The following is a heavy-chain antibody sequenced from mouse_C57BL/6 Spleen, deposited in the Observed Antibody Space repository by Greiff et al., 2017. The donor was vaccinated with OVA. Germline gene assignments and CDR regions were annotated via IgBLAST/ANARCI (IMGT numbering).Heavy chain of an antibody. CDR1: GFTFSSYA. CDR2: ISDGGSYT. J-gene: IGHJ3*01. CDR3: ARDTGLRRFAY. Sequence: EVKLVESGGGLVKPGGSLKLSCAASGFTFSSYAMSWVRQTPEKRLEWVATISDGGSYTYYPDNVKGRFTISRDNAKNNLYLQMSHLKSEDTAMYYCARDTGLRRFAYWGQGTLVTVSA. D-gene: IGHD2-4*01. V-gene: IGHV5-4*01.